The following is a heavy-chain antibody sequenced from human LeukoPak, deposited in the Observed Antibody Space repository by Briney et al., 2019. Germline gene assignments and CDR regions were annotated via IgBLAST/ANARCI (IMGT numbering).Heavy chain of an antibody. Sequence: GESLKISCKGSGYSFTSYWIGWVRLMPGKGLEWMGVIYPGDSDTRYSPSFQGQVTISADKSISTAYLQWSSLKASDTAMFYCARPYGSGTYPYYFDYWGQGTLVTVSS. D-gene: IGHD3-10*01. CDR2: IYPGDSDT. V-gene: IGHV5-51*01. J-gene: IGHJ4*02. CDR1: GYSFTSYW. CDR3: ARPYGSGTYPYYFDY.